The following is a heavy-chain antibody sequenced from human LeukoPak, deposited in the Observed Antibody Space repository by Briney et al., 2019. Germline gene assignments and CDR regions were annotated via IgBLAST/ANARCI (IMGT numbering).Heavy chain of an antibody. D-gene: IGHD4-17*01. CDR1: GYTFTSYG. V-gene: IGHV1-18*01. CDR2: ISAYNGNT. CDR3: ARDPAHYGDRSFDY. Sequence: ASVKDSCKASGYTFTSYGISWVRQAPGQGLEWMGWISAYNGNTNYAQKLQGRVTMTTDTSTSTAYMELRSLRSDDTAVYYCARDPAHYGDRSFDYWGQGTLVTVSS. J-gene: IGHJ4*02.